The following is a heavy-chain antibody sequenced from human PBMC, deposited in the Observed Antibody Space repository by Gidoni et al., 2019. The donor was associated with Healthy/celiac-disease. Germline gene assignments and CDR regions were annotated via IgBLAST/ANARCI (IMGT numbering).Heavy chain of an antibody. D-gene: IGHD6-6*01. CDR3: TTVAAPLGY. CDR2: IKSKTDGETT. CDR1: GFTFSNAW. V-gene: IGHV3-15*01. Sequence: EVQLVESGGGLVKPGGSLRPSCAASGFTFSNAWMRWVRQAPGKGLEWVGRIKSKTDGETTDYAAPVKGRFTISRDDSKNTLYLQMNSLKTEDTAVYYCTTVAAPLGYWGQGTLVTVSS. J-gene: IGHJ4*02.